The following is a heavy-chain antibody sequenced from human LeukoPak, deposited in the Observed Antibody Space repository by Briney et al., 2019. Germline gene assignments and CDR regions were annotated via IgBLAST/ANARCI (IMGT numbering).Heavy chain of an antibody. CDR2: LHTDGSN. D-gene: IGHD3-10*01. V-gene: IGHV4-4*07. CDR3: ARDGRGVPQPDGFDV. J-gene: IGHJ3*01. CDR1: GCSISSYY. Sequence: SETLSLTCNVSGCSISSYYWSWIRQPAGKGLEWVGRLHTDGSNNYNPSLKSRVTMSQHTSKNHFSLKLRSVTAADTAVYYCARDGRGVPQPDGFDVWGQGTMVTVSS.